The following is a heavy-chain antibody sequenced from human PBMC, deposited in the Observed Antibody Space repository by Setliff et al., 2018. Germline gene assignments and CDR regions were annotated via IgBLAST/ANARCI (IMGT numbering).Heavy chain of an antibody. CDR1: GFTFSGAE. J-gene: IGHJ5*02. V-gene: IGHV3-73*01. CDR3: LLPCTSGWHNWADP. Sequence: GESLTISCAASGFTFSGAEIPWVRQASGKGLEWVGRIRSKADKYATDYGASAKGRFIISRDDSKKTAYLQMSSLRAEDTAMYYCLLPCTSGWHNWADPWGQGTLVTVSS. D-gene: IGHD6-19*01. CDR2: IRSKADKYAT.